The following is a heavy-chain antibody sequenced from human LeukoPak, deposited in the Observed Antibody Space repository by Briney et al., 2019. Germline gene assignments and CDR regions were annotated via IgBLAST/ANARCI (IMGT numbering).Heavy chain of an antibody. CDR3: AKGYCSSTSCYLTQYYYYYMDV. J-gene: IGHJ6*03. Sequence: PGGSLRLSCAASGFTFSSYAMSWVRQAPGKGLRWVSAISGSGGSTYYADSVKGRFTISRDNSKNTLYLQMNSLRAEDTAVYYCAKGYCSSTSCYLTQYYYYYMDVWGKGTTVTVSS. V-gene: IGHV3-23*01. CDR2: ISGSGGST. D-gene: IGHD2-2*01. CDR1: GFTFSSYA.